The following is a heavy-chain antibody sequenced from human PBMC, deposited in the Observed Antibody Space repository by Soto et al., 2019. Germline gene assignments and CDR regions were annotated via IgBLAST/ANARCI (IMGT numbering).Heavy chain of an antibody. J-gene: IGHJ4*02. CDR3: ARGQSWFGGQTYY. CDR1: GGSISSGGYN. D-gene: IGHD3-10*01. CDR2: ISDSGST. V-gene: IGHV4-31*03. Sequence: QVQLQESGPGLVKPSQTLSLTCTVSGGSISSGGYNWTWIRQHPGKGLEWVGYISDSGSTYYNPSLKRRFTISVDTSKNQYSLKLSSVTAADTAVYYCARGQSWFGGQTYYWGQGTLVTVSS.